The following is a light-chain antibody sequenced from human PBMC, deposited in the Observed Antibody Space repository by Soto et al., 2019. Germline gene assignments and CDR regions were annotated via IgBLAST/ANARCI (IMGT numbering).Light chain of an antibody. J-gene: IGKJ1*01. V-gene: IGKV1-39*01. CDR3: EQRGT. CDR1: QSISSY. Sequence: PSWMSRWAADRVTITCQASQSISSYLNWYQKKPGKAPKLLIYAASSLHSGVPTRFRGSESGTDFTLPSSSPQPEDLATYDCEQRGTIGLGTKLDIK. CDR2: AAS.